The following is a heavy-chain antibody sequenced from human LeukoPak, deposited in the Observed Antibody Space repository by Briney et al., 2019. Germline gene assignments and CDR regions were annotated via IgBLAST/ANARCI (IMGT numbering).Heavy chain of an antibody. J-gene: IGHJ4*02. CDR3: ASLTYYDSTGY. CDR1: GYTFTGYY. V-gene: IGHV1-2*02. CDR2: INPNSCVT. Sequence: ASVKVSCKASGYTFTGYYMHWVRQAPGQGLEWMGWINPNSCVTNYAQKFQGRVTMTRDTSISTAYMELSRLRSDDTAVYYCASLTYYDSTGYWGQGTLVTVSS. D-gene: IGHD3-22*01.